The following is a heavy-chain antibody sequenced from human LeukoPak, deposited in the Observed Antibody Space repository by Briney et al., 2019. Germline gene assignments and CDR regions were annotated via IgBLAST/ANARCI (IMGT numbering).Heavy chain of an antibody. D-gene: IGHD4/OR15-4a*01. V-gene: IGHV3-7*01. CDR3: VRDDYGPGDI. J-gene: IGHJ3*02. CDR2: IAQDGSEE. CDR1: GFRFSIYW. Sequence: GGSLRLSCAASGFRFSIYWMSWVRQAPGKGLEWVANIAQDGSEEYYVDSVKGRFTISRDNAKNSLYLQMNSLRVEDTAVYYCVRDDYGPGDIWGQGTMVTISS.